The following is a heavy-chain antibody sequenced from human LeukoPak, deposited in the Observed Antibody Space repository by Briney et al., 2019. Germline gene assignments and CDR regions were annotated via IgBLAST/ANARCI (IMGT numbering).Heavy chain of an antibody. CDR1: GGSFSGYY. V-gene: IGHV4-34*01. J-gene: IGHJ4*02. D-gene: IGHD6-6*01. CDR3: ASSAGIEARRADY. CDR2: INHSGST. Sequence: SETLSLTCAVYGGSFSGYYWSWIRQPPGKGLEWIGEINHSGSTNYNPSLKSRVTISVDTSKNQFSLKLSSVTAADTAVYYCASSAGIEARRADYWGQGTLVTVSS.